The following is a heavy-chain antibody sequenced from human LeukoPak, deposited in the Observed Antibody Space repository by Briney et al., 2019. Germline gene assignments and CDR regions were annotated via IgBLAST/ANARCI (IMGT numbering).Heavy chain of an antibody. D-gene: IGHD4-23*01. Sequence: GGSLRLSCAASGFTFSSYEMNWVRQAPGKVLEWVSYISSSSSTIYYADSVKGRFTISRDNAKNSLYLQMNSLRAEDTAVYYCARGSVVTPNWFDPWGQGTLVTVSS. CDR2: ISSSSSTI. CDR3: ARGSVVTPNWFDP. V-gene: IGHV3-48*01. J-gene: IGHJ5*02. CDR1: GFTFSSYE.